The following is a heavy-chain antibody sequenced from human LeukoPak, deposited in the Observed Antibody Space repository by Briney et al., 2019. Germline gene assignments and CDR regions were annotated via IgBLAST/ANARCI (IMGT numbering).Heavy chain of an antibody. CDR3: TKRRPSGSVTVDEY. CDR2: INYNSANK. V-gene: IGHV3-23*01. D-gene: IGHD2-21*02. CDR1: GFTFSSFT. Sequence: PGGSLRLSCTTSGFTFSSFTTSWVRQAPGKGLERVSSINYNSANKWHADSVKGRFTISRDNSKNTLYLQMHSLRVDDTALYYCTKRRPSGSVTVDEYWGQGALVTVSS. J-gene: IGHJ4*02.